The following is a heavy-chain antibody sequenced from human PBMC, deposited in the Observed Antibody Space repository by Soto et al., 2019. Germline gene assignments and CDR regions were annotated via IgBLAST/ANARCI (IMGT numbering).Heavy chain of an antibody. CDR2: IYYSGST. Sequence: SATLSLTCTVSGGSISSGGYYWSWIRQHPGKGLEWIGYIYYSGSTYYNPSLKSRVTISVDTSKNQFSLKLSSVTAADTAVYYCASALTNYYDSSGYLQSDAFDIWGQGTMVTVSS. CDR1: GGSISSGGYY. J-gene: IGHJ3*02. D-gene: IGHD3-22*01. CDR3: ASALTNYYDSSGYLQSDAFDI. V-gene: IGHV4-31*03.